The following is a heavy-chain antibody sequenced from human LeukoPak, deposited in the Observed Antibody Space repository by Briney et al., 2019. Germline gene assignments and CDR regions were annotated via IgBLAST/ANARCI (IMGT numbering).Heavy chain of an antibody. J-gene: IGHJ5*02. CDR2: IIPIFGTA. CDR3: ARGPVGRWLQSGASRGWFDP. D-gene: IGHD5-24*01. V-gene: IGHV1-69*05. CDR1: GGTFSSYA. Sequence: SVKVSCKASGGTFSSYAISWVRQAPGQGLEWVGGIIPIFGTANYAQKFQGRVTITTDESTSTAYMELSSLRSEDTAVYYCARGPVGRWLQSGASRGWFDPWGQGTLVTVSS.